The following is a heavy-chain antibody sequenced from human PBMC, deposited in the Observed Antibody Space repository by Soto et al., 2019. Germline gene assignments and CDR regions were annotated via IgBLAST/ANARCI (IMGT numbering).Heavy chain of an antibody. CDR1: GITFSDHY. V-gene: IGHV3-72*01. J-gene: IGHJ3*02. CDR2: IRNKVNSYTT. D-gene: IGHD2-21*02. CDR3: TREGIADSGAFDI. Sequence: EVQLVESGGGLVQPGGSPRLSCVASGITFSDHYMDWVRQAPGKGLEWVGRIRNKVNSYTTEYAASVKGRFTISRDDSKKSLYLQMNSLKTEDTAVYYCTREGIADSGAFDIWGQGTMVTVSS.